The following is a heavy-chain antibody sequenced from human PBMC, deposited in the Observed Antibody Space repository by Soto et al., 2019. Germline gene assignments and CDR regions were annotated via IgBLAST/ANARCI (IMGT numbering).Heavy chain of an antibody. V-gene: IGHV4-61*01. CDR1: GGSVSSGSYY. J-gene: IGHJ6*02. Sequence: SETLSLTCTVSGGSVSSGSYYWSWIRQPPGKGLEWIGYIYYSGSTNYNPSLKSRVTISVDTSKNQFSLQLNSVTPEDTAVYYCARERTSPYYYYGMDVWGQGTTVTVSS. CDR2: IYYSGST. CDR3: ARERTSPYYYYGMDV.